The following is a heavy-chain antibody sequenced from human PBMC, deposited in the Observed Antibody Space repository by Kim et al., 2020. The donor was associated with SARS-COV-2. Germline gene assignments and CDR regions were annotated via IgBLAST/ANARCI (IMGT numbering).Heavy chain of an antibody. CDR3: TSVVVPAALVLDYYGMDV. D-gene: IGHD2-2*01. V-gene: IGHV3-15*01. J-gene: IGHJ6*02. Sequence: KGRFTISRDDSKNTLYLQMNSLKTEDTAVYYCTSVVVPAALVLDYYGMDVWGQGTTVTVSS.